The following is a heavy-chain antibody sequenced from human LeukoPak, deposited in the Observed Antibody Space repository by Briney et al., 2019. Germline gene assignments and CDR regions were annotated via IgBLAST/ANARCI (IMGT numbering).Heavy chain of an antibody. V-gene: IGHV4-31*03. Sequence: SQTLSLTCTVSGDSISSGNYYWSWIRQHPGKGLEWIGYIYYSGSTYYNPSLKSRVTISVDTSKNQFSLKLSSVTAADTAVYYCARGHSLGIAARLWFDPWGQGTLVTVPS. CDR2: IYYSGST. CDR3: ARGHSLGIAARLWFDP. CDR1: GDSISSGNYY. J-gene: IGHJ5*02. D-gene: IGHD6-6*01.